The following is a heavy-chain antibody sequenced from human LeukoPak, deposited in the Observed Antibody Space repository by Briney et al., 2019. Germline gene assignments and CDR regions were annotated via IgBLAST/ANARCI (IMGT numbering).Heavy chain of an antibody. CDR2: MNPNSGNT. CDR3: ARGRDYYDSSGYSY. D-gene: IGHD3-22*01. CDR1: GGIFSSYA. Sequence: GSSVKVSCKASGGIFSSYAINWVRQATGQGLEWMGRMNPNSGNTGYAQKFQGRVTMTRNTSISTAYMELSSLRSEDTAVYYCARGRDYYDSSGYSYWGQGTLVTVSS. J-gene: IGHJ4*02. V-gene: IGHV1-8*02.